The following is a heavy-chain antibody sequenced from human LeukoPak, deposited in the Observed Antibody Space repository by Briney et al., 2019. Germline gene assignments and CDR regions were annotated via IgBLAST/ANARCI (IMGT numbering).Heavy chain of an antibody. V-gene: IGHV4-30-2*01. CDR1: GGSISSGGYA. J-gene: IGHJ3*02. CDR2: IYHSGST. Sequence: SETLSLTCAVSGGSISSGGYAWSWIRQPPGKGLEWIGYIYHSGSTYYNPSLKSRVTISVDRSKNQFSLKLSSVTAADTAVYYCARGGDAFDIWGQGTMVTVSS. CDR3: ARGGDAFDI.